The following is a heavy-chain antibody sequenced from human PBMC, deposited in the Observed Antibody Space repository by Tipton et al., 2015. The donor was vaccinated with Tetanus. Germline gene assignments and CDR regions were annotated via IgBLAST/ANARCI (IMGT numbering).Heavy chain of an antibody. CDR1: GYTFTRYG. CDR2: IDPSGGTT. D-gene: IGHD4-11*01. V-gene: IGHV1-46*01. CDR3: ARDFVFSTTSHPFFDF. Sequence: QSGAEVKKPGASVKVSCKASGYTFTRYGLTWVRQAPGQGPEWMGMIDPSGGTTAYAQKFQGRLTMTRDTSTRAVYMELNTLQSEDTALYYCARDFVFSTTSHPFFDFWGQGTLVTVSS. J-gene: IGHJ4*02.